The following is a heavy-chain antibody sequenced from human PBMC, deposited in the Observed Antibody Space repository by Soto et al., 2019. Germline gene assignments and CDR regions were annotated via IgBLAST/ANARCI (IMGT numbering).Heavy chain of an antibody. CDR2: ISGSGGST. CDR3: AKHLVAGAYYYYYYGMDV. Sequence: GGSLRLSCAASGFSFSSYALSWVRQAPGKGLEWVSGISGSGGSTYYADSVKGRFTISRDNSKNTLYLQMNSLRAEDTAVYYCAKHLVAGAYYYYYYGMDVWVQGTTVSVS. CDR1: GFSFSSYA. V-gene: IGHV3-23*01. J-gene: IGHJ6*02. D-gene: IGHD6-19*01.